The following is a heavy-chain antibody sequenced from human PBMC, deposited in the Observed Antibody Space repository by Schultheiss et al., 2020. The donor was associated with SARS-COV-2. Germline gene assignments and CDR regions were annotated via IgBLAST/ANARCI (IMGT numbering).Heavy chain of an antibody. J-gene: IGHJ4*02. CDR3: ARRRQDTNAYSYFDS. V-gene: IGHV4-59*08. CDR2: IYFTGIT. D-gene: IGHD4-11*01. CDR1: GSSITGFF. Sequence: SETLSPTCSVSGSSITGFFWTWIRQTPGKGLDPIGNIYFTGITKYNPSLKSRVTISIDTSKNQFSLKLGSVTAADTAVYYCARRRQDTNAYSYFDSWGQGTLVTVSS.